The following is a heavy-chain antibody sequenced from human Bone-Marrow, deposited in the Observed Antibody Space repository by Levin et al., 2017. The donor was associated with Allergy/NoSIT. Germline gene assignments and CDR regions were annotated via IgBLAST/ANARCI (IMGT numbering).Heavy chain of an antibody. Sequence: SETLSLTCTVSGGSVSSGDCQWTWIRQPPGKGLEWIGSIYHSGSTYYNPSLKSRISISVDASKNQFSLKLSSVTASDTAVYYCARDYYDSSGSYFRTFDYWGQGSLVTVSS. D-gene: IGHD3-22*01. CDR3: ARDYYDSSGSYFRTFDY. J-gene: IGHJ4*02. CDR1: GGSVSSGDCQ. V-gene: IGHV4-30-4*01. CDR2: IYHSGST.